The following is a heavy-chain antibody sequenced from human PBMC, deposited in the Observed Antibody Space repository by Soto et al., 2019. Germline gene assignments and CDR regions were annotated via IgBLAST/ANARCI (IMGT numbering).Heavy chain of an antibody. D-gene: IGHD2-15*01. V-gene: IGHV1-46*01. Sequence: QVQLVQSGADVRKPGASVKVSCKASGYTFTSYYMHWVRQAPGQGLEWLGIINPSGGSATYAQKFQGRVTMTRDTCTGTVYRELSSLRSEDTAVYYCARARSTPGYDVDDWGQGTLVTVSS. CDR2: INPSGGSA. CDR1: GYTFTSYY. J-gene: IGHJ4*02. CDR3: ARARSTPGYDVDD.